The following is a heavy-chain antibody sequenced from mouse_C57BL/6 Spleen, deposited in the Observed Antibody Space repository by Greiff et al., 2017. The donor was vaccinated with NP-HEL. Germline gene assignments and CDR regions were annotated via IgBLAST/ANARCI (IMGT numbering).Heavy chain of an antibody. CDR2: IFPGSGST. V-gene: IGHV1-75*01. CDR3: ANPSYGSSWFAY. CDR1: GYTFTDYY. D-gene: IGHD1-1*01. Sequence: QVQLKQSGPELVKPGASVKISCKASGYTFTDYYINWVKQRPGQGLEWIGWIFPGSGSTYYNEKFKGKATLTVDKSSSTAYMLLSSLTSEDSAVYFCANPSYGSSWFAYWGQGTLVTVSA. J-gene: IGHJ3*01.